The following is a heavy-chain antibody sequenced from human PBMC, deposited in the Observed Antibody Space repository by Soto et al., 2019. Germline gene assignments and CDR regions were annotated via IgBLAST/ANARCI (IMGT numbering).Heavy chain of an antibody. CDR2: IIPIFGTA. CDR3: ARDGGYSSTLFDP. D-gene: IGHD6-13*01. CDR1: GGAFSSYA. V-gene: IGHV1-69*13. J-gene: IGHJ5*02. Sequence: SVKVSCKASGGAFSSYAISWVRQAPGQGLEWMGGIIPIFGTANYAQKFQGRVTITADESTSTAYMELSSLRSEDTAVYYCARDGGYSSTLFDPWGQGTLVTVSS.